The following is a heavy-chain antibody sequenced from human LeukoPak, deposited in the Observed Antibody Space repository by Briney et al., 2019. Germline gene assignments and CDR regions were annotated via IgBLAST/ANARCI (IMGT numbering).Heavy chain of an antibody. Sequence: TGGSLRLSCAASGFTFSSYWMSWVRQAPGKGLEWVANIKQDGSEKYYVDSVKGRFTISRDNAKNSLYLQMNSLRAEDTAVYYCARVIDYGDYRDAFDIWGQGTMATVSS. V-gene: IGHV3-7*01. CDR2: IKQDGSEK. J-gene: IGHJ3*02. D-gene: IGHD4-17*01. CDR3: ARVIDYGDYRDAFDI. CDR1: GFTFSSYW.